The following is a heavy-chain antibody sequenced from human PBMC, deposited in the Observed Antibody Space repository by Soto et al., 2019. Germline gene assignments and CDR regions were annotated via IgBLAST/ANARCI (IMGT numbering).Heavy chain of an antibody. CDR2: ISYDGSKK. CDR3: SRDHWVGSELIEGSYFDY. D-gene: IGHD1-26*01. J-gene: IGHJ4*02. CDR1: GFTFRSYA. V-gene: IGHV3-30-3*01. Sequence: QVQLVESGGGVVQPGRSLRLSCAASGFTFRSYAMHWVRQAPGKGLEWEAGISYDGSKKYYADSVKGRFTISRDNSKNTLYLQMNSLRAEDTAVYYCSRDHWVGSELIEGSYFDYWGQGTLVTVSS.